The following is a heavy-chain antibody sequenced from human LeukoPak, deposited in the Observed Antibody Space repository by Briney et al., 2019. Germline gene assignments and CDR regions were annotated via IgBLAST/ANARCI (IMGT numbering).Heavy chain of an antibody. Sequence: GGSLRLSCAASEFSVGSNYMTWVRQAPGKGLEWVSLIYSDDTTLYADSVKGRFTISRAISKNTLYLQMSSLRAEDTAVYYCARRAGGYSHPYDYWGQGVLVTVSS. V-gene: IGHV3-53*01. CDR3: ARRAGGYSHPYDY. J-gene: IGHJ4*02. CDR2: IYSDDTT. CDR1: EFSVGSNY. D-gene: IGHD4-23*01.